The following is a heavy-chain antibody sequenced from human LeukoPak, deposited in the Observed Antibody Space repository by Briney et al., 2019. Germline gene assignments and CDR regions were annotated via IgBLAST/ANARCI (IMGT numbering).Heavy chain of an antibody. J-gene: IGHJ6*03. CDR2: INSDGSST. Sequence: GGSLRLSCAASGFTFSSYWMHWVRQAPGKGLVWVSRINSDGSSTSYADSVKGRFTISRDNAKNSLYLQMNSLRAEDTAVYYCARDGVWDYYYYYMDVWGKGTTVTVSS. CDR1: GFTFSSYW. CDR3: ARDGVWDYYYYYMDV. V-gene: IGHV3-74*01. D-gene: IGHD2-8*01.